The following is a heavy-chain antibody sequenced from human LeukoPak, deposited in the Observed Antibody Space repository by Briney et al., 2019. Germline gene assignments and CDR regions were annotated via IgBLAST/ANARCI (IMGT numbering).Heavy chain of an antibody. CDR2: IYTSGST. V-gene: IGHV4-4*07. CDR1: GGSISIYY. CDR3: ARLDYGDYAFACDI. J-gene: IGHJ3*02. D-gene: IGHD4-17*01. Sequence: SETLSLTCTVSGGSISIYYWSWIRQPAGKGLEWIGRIYTSGSTNYNPSLKSRVTISVDKSKNQFSLKLSSVTAADTAVYYCARLDYGDYAFACDIWGQGTMVTVSS.